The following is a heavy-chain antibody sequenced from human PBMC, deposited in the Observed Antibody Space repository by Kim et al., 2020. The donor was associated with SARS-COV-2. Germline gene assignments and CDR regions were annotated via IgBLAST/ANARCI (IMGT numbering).Heavy chain of an antibody. D-gene: IGHD6-13*01. CDR2: IIPIFGTA. CDR3: ARGEAAPFPSYYYYGMDV. V-gene: IGHV1-69*13. J-gene: IGHJ6*02. Sequence: SVKVSCKASGGTFSSYAISWVRQAPGQGLEWMGGIIPIFGTANYAQKFQGRVTITADESTSTAYMELSSLRSEDTAVYYCARGEAAPFPSYYYYGMDVWGQGTTVTVSS. CDR1: GGTFSSYA.